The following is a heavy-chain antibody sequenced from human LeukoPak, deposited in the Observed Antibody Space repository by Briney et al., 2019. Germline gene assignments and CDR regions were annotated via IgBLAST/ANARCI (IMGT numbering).Heavy chain of an antibody. J-gene: IGHJ4*02. V-gene: IGHV3-23*01. D-gene: IGHD6-19*01. Sequence: GGSLRLSCEASGFTFNSYAMSWVRRAPGKGLEWVSAMSGSGGSTYHADSVKGRVTISRDNSKNTLYLEMNSLRAEDTAVYYCAKGSSSGWYDSFDYWGQGTLVTVSS. CDR2: MSGSGGST. CDR3: AKGSSSGWYDSFDY. CDR1: GFTFNSYA.